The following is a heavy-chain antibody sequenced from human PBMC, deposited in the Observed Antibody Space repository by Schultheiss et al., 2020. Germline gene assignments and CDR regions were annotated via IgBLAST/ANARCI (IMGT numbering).Heavy chain of an antibody. V-gene: IGHV4-39*02. CDR2: IYYSGST. J-gene: IGHJ3*02. Sequence: SETLSLTCTVSGGSLISSSHCWVWIRQPPGKGLEWIGYIYYSGSTYYNPSLKSRVTISVDTSKNQFSLKLSSVTAADTAVYYCARDANLDYYGSGTTDAFDIWGQGTMVTVSS. CDR3: ARDANLDYYGSGTTDAFDI. CDR1: GGSLISSSHC. D-gene: IGHD3-10*01.